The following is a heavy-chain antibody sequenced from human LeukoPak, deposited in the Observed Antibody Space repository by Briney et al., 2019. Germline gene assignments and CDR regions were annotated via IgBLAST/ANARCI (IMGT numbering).Heavy chain of an antibody. CDR2: ISYDGSNK. V-gene: IGHV3-30*09. Sequence: GGSLRLSCAASGFTFSTYAMHWVRQAPGKGLEWVAVISYDGSNKYYADSVKGRFAISRDNSKNTLYLQMNSLRAEDTAVYYCARSWGGWGYYFDYWGQGTLVTVSS. D-gene: IGHD3-16*01. CDR3: ARSWGGWGYYFDY. CDR1: GFTFSTYA. J-gene: IGHJ4*02.